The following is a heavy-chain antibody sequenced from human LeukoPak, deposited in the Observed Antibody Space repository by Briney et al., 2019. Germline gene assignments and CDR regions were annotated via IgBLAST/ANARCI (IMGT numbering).Heavy chain of an antibody. J-gene: IGHJ4*02. CDR3: ARKAYYYGSGSYNY. CDR1: GGSFSGYY. V-gene: IGHV4-34*01. CDR2: INHSGST. Sequence: SETLSLTCAVYGGSFSGYYWSWIRQPPGKGLEWIGEINHSGSTNYNPPLKSRVTISVDTSKNQFSLKLSSVTAADTAVYYCARKAYYYGSGSYNYWGQGTLVTVSS. D-gene: IGHD3-10*01.